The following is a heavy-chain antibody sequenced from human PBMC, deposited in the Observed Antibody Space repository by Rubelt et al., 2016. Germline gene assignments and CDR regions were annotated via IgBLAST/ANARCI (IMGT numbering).Heavy chain of an antibody. CDR3: AKELQGTTTLTVDY. V-gene: IGHV3-30*04. Sequence: VQLVESGGGVVQPGRSLRLSCAASGFTFRSYAMHWVRQAPGKGLEWVAITSYDGSNKSYADSVKGRLTISRDNSKNTLYLQMNSRRAEDTAVYYCAKELQGTTTLTVDYWGQGTLVAVSS. CDR2: TSYDGSNK. CDR1: GFTFRSYA. J-gene: IGHJ4*02. D-gene: IGHD4-11*01.